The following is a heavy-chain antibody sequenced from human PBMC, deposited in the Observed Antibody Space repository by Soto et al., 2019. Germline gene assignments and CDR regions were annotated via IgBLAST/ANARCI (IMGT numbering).Heavy chain of an antibody. CDR1: GYTFTSYG. CDR3: ARENKGRYQLLSISYSGMDV. J-gene: IGHJ6*02. Sequence: QVQLVQSGAEVKKPGASVKVSCKASGYTFTSYGISWVRQAPGQGLEWMGWISAYNGNTNYAQKLQGRVTMTTDTSTSTASMERRGLKSDDTAVYYCARENKGRYQLLSISYSGMDVWAQGTTVTVSS. V-gene: IGHV1-18*01. D-gene: IGHD2-2*01. CDR2: ISAYNGNT.